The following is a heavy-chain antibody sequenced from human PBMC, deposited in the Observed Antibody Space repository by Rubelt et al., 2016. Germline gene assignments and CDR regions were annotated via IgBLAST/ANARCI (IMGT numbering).Heavy chain of an antibody. Sequence: QVQLVQSGAEVKKPGASVKVSCKASGYTFTSYGISWVRQAPGQGLEWMGWISAYNGNTNYAQKLQGRCTMTTDQSTSTAYMELRSLRSDDTAVYYCASDADYYDSSGYYPYWGQGTLVTVSS. CDR3: ASDADYYDSSGYYPY. CDR2: ISAYNGNT. CDR1: GYTFTSYG. J-gene: IGHJ4*02. D-gene: IGHD3-22*01. V-gene: IGHV1-18*01.